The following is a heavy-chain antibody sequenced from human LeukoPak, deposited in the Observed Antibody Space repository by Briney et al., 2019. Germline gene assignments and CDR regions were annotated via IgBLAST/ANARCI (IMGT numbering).Heavy chain of an antibody. CDR2: INQDGSEK. Sequence: GGSLTLTRAASGFTFSSHWRSWVRQAPGKGLEWLANINQDGSEKYYVDSVKGRFTISRDNAKNSQYLQMSSLRAEDTAVYYCASAVYSYFDFLVQGTLLTVSS. V-gene: IGHV3-7*02. CDR1: GFTFSSHW. CDR3: ASAVYSYFDF. J-gene: IGHJ4*02. D-gene: IGHD3-16*02.